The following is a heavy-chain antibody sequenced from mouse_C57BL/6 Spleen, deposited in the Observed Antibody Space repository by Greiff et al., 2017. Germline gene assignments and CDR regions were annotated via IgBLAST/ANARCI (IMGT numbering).Heavy chain of an antibody. J-gene: IGHJ1*03. CDR2: IWRGGST. V-gene: IGHV2-5*01. CDR1: GFSLTSYG. CDR3: AKGGYYGSSYGYFDV. Sequence: VQLQQSGPGLVQPSQSLSITCTVSGFSLTSYGVHWVRQSPGKGLEWLGVIWRGGSTDYNAAFMSRLSITKDNSKSQVFFKMNRLQADDTAIYYCAKGGYYGSSYGYFDVWGTGTTVTVSS. D-gene: IGHD1-1*01.